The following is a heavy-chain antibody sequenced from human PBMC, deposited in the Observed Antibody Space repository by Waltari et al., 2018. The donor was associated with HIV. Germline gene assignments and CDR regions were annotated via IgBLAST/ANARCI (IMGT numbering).Heavy chain of an antibody. Sequence: VQLVESGGGLVQPGGSLRLSGAPSVFTFSSYSMNWVRQAPGKGLEWVSYISSSSSTIYYADSVKGRFTISRDNAKNSLYLQMNSLRAEDTAVYYCARDLGYSSGWGGNWFDPWGQGTLVTVSS. CDR2: ISSSSSTI. V-gene: IGHV3-48*01. J-gene: IGHJ5*02. CDR1: VFTFSSYS. D-gene: IGHD6-19*01. CDR3: ARDLGYSSGWGGNWFDP.